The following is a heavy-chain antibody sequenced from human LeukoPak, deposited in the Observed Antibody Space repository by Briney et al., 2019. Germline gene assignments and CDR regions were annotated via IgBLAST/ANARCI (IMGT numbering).Heavy chain of an antibody. V-gene: IGHV4-59*01. J-gene: IGHJ5*02. D-gene: IGHD3-3*01. Sequence: KSSETLSLTCTVSGGSISSYYWSWIRQPPGKGLEWIGYIYYSGSTNYNPSLKSRVTISVDTPKNQFSLKLSSVTAADTAVYYCARADYDFWSCYNYPNWFDPWGQGTLVTVSS. CDR2: IYYSGST. CDR1: GGSISSYY. CDR3: ARADYDFWSCYNYPNWFDP.